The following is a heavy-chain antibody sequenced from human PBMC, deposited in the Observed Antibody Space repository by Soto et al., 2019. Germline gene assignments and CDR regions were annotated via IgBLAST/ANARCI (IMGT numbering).Heavy chain of an antibody. J-gene: IGHJ6*03. CDR3: ARGFGSNHNHMDV. CDR2: TWYDGSLE. CDR1: GFSLNTAG. Sequence: GGSLRLSCAASGFSLNTAGIHWVRQPPGKGLEWVAVTWYDGSLEFYADSVKGRYTISRDNSNNVAFLQMNSLRVEDTALYFCARGFGSNHNHMDVWGKGTTVTVSS. V-gene: IGHV3-33*01. D-gene: IGHD1-1*01.